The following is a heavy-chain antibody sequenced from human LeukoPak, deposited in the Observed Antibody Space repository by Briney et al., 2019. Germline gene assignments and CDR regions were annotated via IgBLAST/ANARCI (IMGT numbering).Heavy chain of an antibody. D-gene: IGHD3-22*01. J-gene: IGHJ4*02. CDR2: IYYSGST. V-gene: IGHV4-59*01. Sequence: PSETLSLTCTISGGSISTYYWSWIRQPPGKGLKWIGYIYYSGSTNYHPSLKSRVAISLDTSKNQFSLKLNSVTAADTAMYYCARSFSPNYYDLLDYWGQGTLVTVSS. CDR3: ARSFSPNYYDLLDY. CDR1: GGSISTYY.